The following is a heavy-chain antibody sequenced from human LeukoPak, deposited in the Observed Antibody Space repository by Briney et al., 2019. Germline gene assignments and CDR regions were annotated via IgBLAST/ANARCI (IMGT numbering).Heavy chain of an antibody. V-gene: IGHV3-7*04. CDR1: GFPFSSYW. Sequence: GGSLRLSCVACGFPFSSYWMTWVRQAPGKGLEGVANIKQDGSKKYYVDSVKGRFTISRDNAKNSLYLQMNSLRAEDTAIYYCTRVGYIDEGIDYWGQGTLVTVSS. D-gene: IGHD5-24*01. CDR2: IKQDGSKK. CDR3: TRVGYIDEGIDY. J-gene: IGHJ4*02.